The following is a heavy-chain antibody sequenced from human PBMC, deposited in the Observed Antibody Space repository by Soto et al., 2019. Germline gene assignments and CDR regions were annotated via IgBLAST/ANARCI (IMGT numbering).Heavy chain of an antibody. V-gene: IGHV3-21*01. D-gene: IGHD3-22*01. J-gene: IGHJ6*02. CDR3: ASLYYYDSSGYFGGHYYYGMDV. CDR2: ISSSSGYI. Sequence: EVQLVESGGGLVKPGGSLRLSCAASGFTFSSYSMNWVRQAPGKGLEWVSSISSSSGYIYYADSVRGRFTICRDNAQNSLFLHMNSLRAEDTAVYYCASLYYYDSSGYFGGHYYYGMDVWGQGTTVTVSS. CDR1: GFTFSSYS.